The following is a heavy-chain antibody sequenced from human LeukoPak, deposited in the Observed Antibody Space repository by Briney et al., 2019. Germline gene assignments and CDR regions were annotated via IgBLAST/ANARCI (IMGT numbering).Heavy chain of an antibody. CDR1: GDSITNYNYY. CDR2: IYYTGST. D-gene: IGHD3/OR15-3a*01. Sequence: PSETLSLTCTVSGDSITNYNYYWGWIRQPPGKGLEWIANIYYTGSTYYNPSLKRRVTISLDTSNKQFSLKLGSVAAADTAIYFCARSEINDYMNFWGQGLQVIVSS. V-gene: IGHV4-39*07. J-gene: IGHJ4*02. CDR3: ARSEINDYMNF.